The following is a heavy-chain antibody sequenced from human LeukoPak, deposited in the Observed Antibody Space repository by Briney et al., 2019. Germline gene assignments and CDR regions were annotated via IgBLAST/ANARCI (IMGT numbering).Heavy chain of an antibody. CDR1: GFTFSSYS. CDR2: ISSSSSTI. J-gene: IGHJ4*02. Sequence: GGSLRLSCAASGFTFSSYSMNWVRQAPGKGLEWVSYISSSSSTIYYADSVKGRFTISRDNAQNSVYLQMNSLRDEDTAVYYCARVGELDYWGQGTLVTVPS. CDR3: ARVGELDY. D-gene: IGHD1-26*01. V-gene: IGHV3-48*02.